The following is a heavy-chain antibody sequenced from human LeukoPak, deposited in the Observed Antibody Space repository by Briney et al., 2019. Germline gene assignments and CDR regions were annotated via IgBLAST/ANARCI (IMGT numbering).Heavy chain of an antibody. Sequence: ASVRVSCKASGYTFTSYDINWVRQATGQGLEWMGWMNPNSGNTGYAQKFQGRVTMTRNTSISTAYMELSSLRSEDTAVYYCARGMGDYVWGSCRPYYFDYWGQGTLVTVSS. D-gene: IGHD3-16*02. V-gene: IGHV1-8*01. CDR3: ARGMGDYVWGSCRPYYFDY. CDR2: MNPNSGNT. CDR1: GYTFTSYD. J-gene: IGHJ4*02.